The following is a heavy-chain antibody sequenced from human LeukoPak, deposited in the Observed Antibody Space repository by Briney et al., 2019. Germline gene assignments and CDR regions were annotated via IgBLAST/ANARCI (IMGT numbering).Heavy chain of an antibody. Sequence: GGSLSLSCAASGFTFSNYAMSWVRQAPGKGLQWVSAIDSSGGTYYANSVKGRFTISRDNSKDTLYLQLNSLRAEDTAVYYCAKGPQGDWGQGALVTVSS. V-gene: IGHV3-23*01. CDR3: AKGPQGD. D-gene: IGHD3-16*01. CDR2: IDSSGGT. CDR1: GFTFSNYA. J-gene: IGHJ4*02.